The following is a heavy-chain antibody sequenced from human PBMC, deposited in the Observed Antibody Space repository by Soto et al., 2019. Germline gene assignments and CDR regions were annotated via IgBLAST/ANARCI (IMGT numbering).Heavy chain of an antibody. CDR1: GASIGRGGYY. Sequence: SETLSLTCTVSGASIGRGGYYWTWIRQHPGKALEWMGHIHFSGETNYNPSLMGRLTMSIDTSTNQFSLNLAAVTAADTAMYYCARDQGGDLDYWGQGTLVNVSS. J-gene: IGHJ4*02. V-gene: IGHV4-31*03. CDR3: ARDQGGDLDY. CDR2: IHFSGET. D-gene: IGHD2-21*01.